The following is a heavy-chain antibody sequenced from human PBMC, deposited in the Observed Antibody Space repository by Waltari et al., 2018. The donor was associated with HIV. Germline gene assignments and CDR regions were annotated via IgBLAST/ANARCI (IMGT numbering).Heavy chain of an antibody. D-gene: IGHD3-10*01. CDR1: GFTFSSHW. J-gene: IGHJ3*02. Sequence: EVQLVESGGGLVQPGGSLSLSCAASGFTFSSHWLCWVRQAPGKGLEWVANIKQDGSEKYYVDSVKGRFTISRDNAKNSLYLQMNSLRAEDTAVYYCARETSDPQLNAFDIWGQGTMVTVSS. CDR3: ARETSDPQLNAFDI. CDR2: IKQDGSEK. V-gene: IGHV3-7*01.